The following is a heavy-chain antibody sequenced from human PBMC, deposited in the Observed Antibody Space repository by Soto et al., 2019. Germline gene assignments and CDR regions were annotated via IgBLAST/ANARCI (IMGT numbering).Heavy chain of an antibody. CDR2: IIPIFGTA. J-gene: IGHJ4*02. D-gene: IGHD3-22*01. V-gene: IGHV1-69*13. CDR1: GGTFSSYA. Sequence: SVKVSCKASGGTFSSYAISWVRQAPGQGLEWMGGIIPIFGTANYAQKFQGRVTITADESTSTAYMELSSLRSEDTAVYYCARDSNPYYYDSSGPLDYWGQGTQVTVSS. CDR3: ARDSNPYYYDSSGPLDY.